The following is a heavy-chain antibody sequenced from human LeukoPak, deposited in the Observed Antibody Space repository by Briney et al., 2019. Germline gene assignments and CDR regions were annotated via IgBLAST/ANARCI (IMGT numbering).Heavy chain of an antibody. CDR1: GFTFSSYW. CDR3: ARDSLAKAAAGTNWFDP. Sequence: GGSLRLSCAASGFTFSSYWMSWVRQAPGKGLEWVANIKQDGSEKYHVDSVKGRFTISRDNAKNSLYLQMNSLRAEDTAVYYCARDSLAKAAAGTNWFDPWGQGTLVTVSS. J-gene: IGHJ5*02. D-gene: IGHD6-13*01. V-gene: IGHV3-7*01. CDR2: IKQDGSEK.